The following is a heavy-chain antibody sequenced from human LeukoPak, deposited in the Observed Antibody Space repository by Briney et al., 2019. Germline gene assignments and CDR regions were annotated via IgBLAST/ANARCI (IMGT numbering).Heavy chain of an antibody. CDR2: MNPNSGNT. V-gene: IGHV1-8*03. CDR1: GYTFTSYD. CDR3: ARENVVVPAAIIYYYYYMDV. Sequence: ASVKVSCKASGYTFTSYDINWVRQATGQGLEWMGWMNPNSGNTGYAQKFQGRVTITRNTSISTAYMELSSLRSEDTAVYYCARENVVVPAAIIYYYYYMDVWGKGTTVTVSS. J-gene: IGHJ6*03. D-gene: IGHD2-2*02.